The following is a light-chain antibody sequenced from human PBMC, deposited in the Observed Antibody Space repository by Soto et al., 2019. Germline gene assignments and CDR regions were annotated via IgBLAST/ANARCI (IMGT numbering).Light chain of an antibody. CDR3: ATGDDSLNGPV. CDR1: SSNIGSNT. J-gene: IGLJ3*02. CDR2: SSN. V-gene: IGLV1-44*01. Sequence: QSALTQPPSASGTPGQRVTISCSGSSSNIGSNTVNWYQQLPGTAPKLLIYSSNQRPSGFPDRFSGSKSGTSASLAISGLQSEDEADYFCATGDDSLNGPVFGGGTKVTVL.